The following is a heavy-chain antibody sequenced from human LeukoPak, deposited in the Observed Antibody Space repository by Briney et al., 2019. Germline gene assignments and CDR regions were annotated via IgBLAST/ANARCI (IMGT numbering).Heavy chain of an antibody. Sequence: GGSLRLSCIASGFTFSDHYMDWVRQAPGKGLEWVGRIRKKPNSYTAEYAASVKGRFTISRDDSKNSLYLQMNSLKTEDTAVYYCVKSEQDGNRYPYDYWGQGTLVTVSS. J-gene: IGHJ4*02. CDR1: GFTFSDHY. CDR2: IRKKPNSYTA. CDR3: VKSEQDGNRYPYDY. V-gene: IGHV3-72*01. D-gene: IGHD1-14*01.